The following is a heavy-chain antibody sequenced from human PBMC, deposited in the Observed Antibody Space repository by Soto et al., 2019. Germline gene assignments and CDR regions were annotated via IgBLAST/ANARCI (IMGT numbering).Heavy chain of an antibody. D-gene: IGHD6-13*01. CDR3: ARVVAAAGKYYYYYYMDV. V-gene: IGHV4-59*01. CDR1: GGSISSYY. Sequence: SETLSLTCTVSGGSISSYYWSWIRQPPGKGLEWIGYIYYSGSTNYNPSLKSRVTISVDTSKNQFSLKLSSVTAADTAVYYCARVVAAAGKYYYYYYMDVWGKGTTVTVSS. J-gene: IGHJ6*03. CDR2: IYYSGST.